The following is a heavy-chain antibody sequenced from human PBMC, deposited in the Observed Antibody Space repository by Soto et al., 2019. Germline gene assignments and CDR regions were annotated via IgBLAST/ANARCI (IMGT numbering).Heavy chain of an antibody. Sequence: ASVKVSCKASGYTFTSYGISWVRQAPGQGLEWMGWISAYNGNTNYAQKLQGRVTMTTDTSTSTAYMELRSLRSDDTAVYYCARDIVVVPAAPRGWFDPWGQGTLVTVYS. V-gene: IGHV1-18*04. CDR1: GYTFTSYG. CDR2: ISAYNGNT. J-gene: IGHJ5*02. D-gene: IGHD2-2*01. CDR3: ARDIVVVPAAPRGWFDP.